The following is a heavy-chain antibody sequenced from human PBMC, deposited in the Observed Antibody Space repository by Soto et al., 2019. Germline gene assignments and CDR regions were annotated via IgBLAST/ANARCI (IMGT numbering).Heavy chain of an antibody. D-gene: IGHD3-10*01. V-gene: IGHV3-23*01. J-gene: IGHJ4*02. Sequence: EVQLLESGGGLVQPGGSLRLSCAASGFSFRNYAMSWVRQAPGKGLEWISTLTGSSSNIYYADSVKGRFAISRDNSRNHLYLQMNRPTAEDTAVYYCANGRATYGLLTHDYWGQGTLVTVSS. CDR1: GFSFRNYA. CDR3: ANGRATYGLLTHDY. CDR2: LTGSSSNI.